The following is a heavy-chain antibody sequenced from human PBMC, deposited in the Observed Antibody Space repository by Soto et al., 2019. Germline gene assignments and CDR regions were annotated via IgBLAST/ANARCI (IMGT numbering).Heavy chain of an antibody. CDR3: ARVYGDESSDDFSYYYGMDV. J-gene: IGHJ6*02. Sequence: LGESLKISCKGSGYSFTSYWISWVRQMPGKGLEWMGRIDPSDSYTNYSPSFQGHVTISADKSISTAYLQWSSLKASDTAMYYCARVYGDESSDDFSYYYGMDVWGQGTTVTVSS. V-gene: IGHV5-10-1*01. D-gene: IGHD4-17*01. CDR2: IDPSDSYT. CDR1: GYSFTSYW.